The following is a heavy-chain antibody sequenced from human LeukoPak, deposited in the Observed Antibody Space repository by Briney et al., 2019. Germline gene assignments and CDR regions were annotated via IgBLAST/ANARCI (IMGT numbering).Heavy chain of an antibody. V-gene: IGHV4-61*08. D-gene: IGHD3-10*01. J-gene: IGHJ4*02. CDR2: IYYSGST. CDR3: ARGMVRGPPAG. CDR1: GGSISSGGYY. Sequence: ETLSLTCTVSGGSISSGGYYWSWIRQHPGKGLEWIGYIYYSGSTNYNPSLKSRVTISVDTSKNQFSLKLSSVTAADTAVYYCARGMVRGPPAGWGQGTLVTVSS.